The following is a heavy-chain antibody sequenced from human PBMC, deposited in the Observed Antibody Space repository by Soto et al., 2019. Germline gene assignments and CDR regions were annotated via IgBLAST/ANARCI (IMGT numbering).Heavy chain of an antibody. D-gene: IGHD3-3*01. Sequence: SVKVSCKASGGTFSSYAISWVRQAPGQGLEWMGGIIPIFGTANYAQKFQGRVTITADESTSTAYMELSSLRSEDTAVYYCASRITIFSWFDPWGQGTLVTVS. J-gene: IGHJ5*02. V-gene: IGHV1-69*13. CDR2: IIPIFGTA. CDR3: ASRITIFSWFDP. CDR1: GGTFSSYA.